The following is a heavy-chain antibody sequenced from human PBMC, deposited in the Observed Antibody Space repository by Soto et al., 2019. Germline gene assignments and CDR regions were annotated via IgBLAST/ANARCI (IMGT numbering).Heavy chain of an antibody. J-gene: IGHJ5*02. CDR3: ARASEYNWVDT. Sequence: TLSLTFAVSGGSISSCGYSWSWIRQPPGKVLEWIGYIYHSGSTYYNPSLKSRVTISVDRSKNQFSLKLSSVTAADTAVYYCARASEYNWVDTWGQGTLVTVSS. CDR2: IYHSGST. V-gene: IGHV4-30-2*01. CDR1: GGSISSCGYS.